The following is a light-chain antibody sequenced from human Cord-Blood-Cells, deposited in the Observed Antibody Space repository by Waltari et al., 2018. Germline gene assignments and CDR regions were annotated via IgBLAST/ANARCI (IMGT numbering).Light chain of an antibody. Sequence: QSALTQPASVSGSPGQSITISCTGTSSDVGGYNYVSWYQQHPGKAPNLMIYDVSKRPSGVSNRCSGSKSGNAASLTISGLQAEDEADYDCSSYTSSSTWVFGGGTKLTVL. J-gene: IGLJ3*02. CDR1: SSDVGGYNY. CDR3: SSYTSSSTWV. V-gene: IGLV2-14*01. CDR2: DVS.